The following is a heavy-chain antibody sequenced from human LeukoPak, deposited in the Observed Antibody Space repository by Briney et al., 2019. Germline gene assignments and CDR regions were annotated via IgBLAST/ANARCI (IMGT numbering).Heavy chain of an antibody. Sequence: PGGSLRLSCAASGFTFSSYGMHWVRQAPGKGLEWVSSISSSSSYIYYADSVKGRFTISRENAKNSLYLQMNSLRVEDTAVYYCARPYYYSSGSLPYWGQGTLVTVSS. CDR2: ISSSSSYI. CDR3: ARPYYYSSGSLPY. J-gene: IGHJ4*02. D-gene: IGHD3-10*01. CDR1: GFTFSSYG. V-gene: IGHV3-21*01.